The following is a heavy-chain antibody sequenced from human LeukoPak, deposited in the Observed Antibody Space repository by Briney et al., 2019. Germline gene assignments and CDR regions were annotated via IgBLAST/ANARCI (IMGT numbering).Heavy chain of an antibody. V-gene: IGHV3-30-3*01. D-gene: IGHD2-21*02. CDR2: ISYGGSNK. Sequence: GGSLRLSCAASGFTFSSYAMHWVRQAPGKGLEWVAVISYGGSNKYYADSVKGRFTISRDNSKNTLYLQMNSLRAEDTAVYYCANLCGGDCYPPLDAFDIWGQGTMVTVSS. J-gene: IGHJ3*02. CDR3: ANLCGGDCYPPLDAFDI. CDR1: GFTFSSYA.